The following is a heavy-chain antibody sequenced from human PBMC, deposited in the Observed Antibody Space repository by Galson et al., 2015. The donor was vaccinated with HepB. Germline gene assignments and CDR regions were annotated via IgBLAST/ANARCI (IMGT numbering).Heavy chain of an antibody. Sequence: QSGAEVKKPGESLRISCKGSGYSFTSYWISWVRQMPGKGLEWMGRIDPSDSYTNYSPSFQGHVTISADKSISTAYLQWSSLKASDTAMYYCARHRYCSSTSCYTEGNWFDPWGQGTLVTVSS. V-gene: IGHV5-10-1*01. J-gene: IGHJ5*02. CDR3: ARHRYCSSTSCYTEGNWFDP. CDR2: IDPSDSYT. D-gene: IGHD2-2*02. CDR1: GYSFTSYW.